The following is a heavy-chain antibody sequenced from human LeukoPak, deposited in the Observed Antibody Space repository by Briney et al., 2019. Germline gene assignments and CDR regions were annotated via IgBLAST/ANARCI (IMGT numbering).Heavy chain of an antibody. V-gene: IGHV1-8*03. J-gene: IGHJ3*02. CDR2: MNPNSGNT. CDR1: GYTFTSYD. D-gene: IGHD3-3*01. CDR3: ARGAGWGYVFWGVYRDNVFDI. Sequence: ASVKVSCKASGYTFTSYDINWVRQATGQGLEWMGWMNPNSGNTGYAQKFQGRVTITRNTSISTAYMELSSLRSEDTAVYYCARGAGWGYVFWGVYRDNVFDIWGQGTMATVSS.